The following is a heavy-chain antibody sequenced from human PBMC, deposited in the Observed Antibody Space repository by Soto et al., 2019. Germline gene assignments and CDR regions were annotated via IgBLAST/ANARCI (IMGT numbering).Heavy chain of an antibody. CDR2: IIPIFGTA. CDR1: GGTFSSYA. D-gene: IGHD5-18*01. J-gene: IGHJ4*02. V-gene: IGHV1-69*13. CDR3: ASQKGGYSYGQFDY. Sequence: SVKVSCKASGGTFSSYAISWVRQAPGQGLEWMGGIIPIFGTANYAQKFQGRVTITADESTSTAYMELSSLRSEDTAVYYCASQKGGYSYGQFDYWGQGTLVTVSS.